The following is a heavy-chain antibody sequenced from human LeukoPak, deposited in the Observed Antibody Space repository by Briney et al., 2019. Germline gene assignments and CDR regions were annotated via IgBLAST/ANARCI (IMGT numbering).Heavy chain of an antibody. D-gene: IGHD3-22*01. CDR1: GYSFTDYY. V-gene: IGHV1-2*02. J-gene: IGHJ5*02. CDR2: INPNSGGT. Sequence: GASVKVSCKTSGYSFTDYYMHWVRQAPGQGLEWMGWINPNSGGTNYAQKFQGRVTMTRDTSISTAYMELSRLRSDDTAVYYCATPYYYDSSGYYWFDPWGQGTLVTVSS. CDR3: ATPYYYDSSGYYWFDP.